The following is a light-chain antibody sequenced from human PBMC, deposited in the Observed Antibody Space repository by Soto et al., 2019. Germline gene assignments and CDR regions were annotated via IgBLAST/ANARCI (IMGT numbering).Light chain of an antibody. CDR1: QSVGSTY. Sequence: EIVFTQSPGTLSFSPGERATLSCRASQSVGSTYLAWYQQKPGQAPRLLIYGASSRATGIPDRFSGSGSGTDFTLTISRLEPEDFAVYYCQQYGSSPGTFGGGTKVDIK. J-gene: IGKJ4*01. CDR3: QQYGSSPGT. CDR2: GAS. V-gene: IGKV3-20*01.